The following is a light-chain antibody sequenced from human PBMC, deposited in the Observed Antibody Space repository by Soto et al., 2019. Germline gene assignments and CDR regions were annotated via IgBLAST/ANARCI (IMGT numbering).Light chain of an antibody. CDR3: QQYSYSPPWK. CDR2: DAS. J-gene: IGKJ1*01. V-gene: IGKV3-20*01. CDR1: QSVSSSY. Sequence: EIVLTQSPATLSLSPGERATLSCRASQSVSSSYLAWYQQKPGKAPRLLIYDASNRATGIPDRFSGSGSGTDFTITISRLEPEDSAVYYWQQYSYSPPWKVGQGTKV.